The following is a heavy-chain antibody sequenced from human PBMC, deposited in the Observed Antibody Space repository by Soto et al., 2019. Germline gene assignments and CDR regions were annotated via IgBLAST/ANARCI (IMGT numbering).Heavy chain of an antibody. J-gene: IGHJ4*02. V-gene: IGHV1-3*01. Sequence: QVQLVQSGAEVKKPGASVKVSCKASGYTFTSYEIHSLRQAPGQRLEWMGWINAGNGNTKFSQKFQGRVTITRDTSASTAYMELSSLRSEDTAVYYCARLSWGGYCDYWGQGTLVTVSS. CDR3: ARLSWGGYCDY. CDR2: INAGNGNT. CDR1: GYTFTSYE. D-gene: IGHD3-3*01.